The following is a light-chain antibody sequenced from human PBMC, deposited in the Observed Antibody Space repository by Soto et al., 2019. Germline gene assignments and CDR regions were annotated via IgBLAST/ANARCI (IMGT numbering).Light chain of an antibody. J-gene: IGKJ5*01. CDR2: DAS. CDR1: LSVSVY. V-gene: IGKV3-11*01. CDR3: QQRSNWIT. Sequence: LRQSPGTQSLSPGGRATLSCRTSLSVSVYLDWYQQKPGQAPRLLISDASNRATGIPARFSGSGSGTDFTLTISSLEPEDFAIYYCQQRSNWITFGQGTRLEIK.